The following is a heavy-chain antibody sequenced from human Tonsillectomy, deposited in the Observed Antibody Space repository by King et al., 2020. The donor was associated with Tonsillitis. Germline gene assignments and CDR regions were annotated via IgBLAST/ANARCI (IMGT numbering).Heavy chain of an antibody. J-gene: IGHJ5*02. Sequence: ITLKESGPTLVKPTQTLTLTCTFSGFSLTTSGVGVGWIRQPPGKALEWLAFIYWNDDKTYSPSLKSRLTIAKDTSKNQVVLTMTNVDPVDTATYFCAPGPVVGRAFAPWGQAILVRVSS. D-gene: IGHD3-10*01. CDR2: IYWNDDK. CDR1: GFSLTTSGVG. CDR3: APGPVVGRAFAP. V-gene: IGHV2-5*01.